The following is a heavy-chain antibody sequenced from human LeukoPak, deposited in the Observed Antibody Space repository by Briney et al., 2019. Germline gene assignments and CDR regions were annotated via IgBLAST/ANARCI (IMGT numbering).Heavy chain of an antibody. J-gene: IGHJ4*02. CDR2: IIPIFGTA. D-gene: IGHD6-13*01. V-gene: IGHV1-69*05. CDR3: ARERPPGDSSNWFLEGYFDI. CDR1: GGTFSSYA. Sequence: SVKVSCKASGGTFSSYAITWVRQAPGQGLEWMGRIIPIFGTANYAQKFQGRVTITTDESTSTAYMELSTLRSDDTAVYYCARERPPGDSSNWFLEGYFDIWGQGTLVTVSS.